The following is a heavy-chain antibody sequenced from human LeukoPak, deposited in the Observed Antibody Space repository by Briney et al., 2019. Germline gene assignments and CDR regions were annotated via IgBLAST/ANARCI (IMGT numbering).Heavy chain of an antibody. J-gene: IGHJ4*02. Sequence: GGSLRLSCAASGFTVSSNYMSWVRQAPGKGLAWVSVIYSGGSTYYADSVKGRFTISRDNSKNTLYLQMNSLRAEDTAVYYCARGGSGYDSPPFDYWGQGTLVTVSS. D-gene: IGHD5-12*01. CDR1: GFTVSSNY. V-gene: IGHV3-53*01. CDR2: IYSGGST. CDR3: ARGGSGYDSPPFDY.